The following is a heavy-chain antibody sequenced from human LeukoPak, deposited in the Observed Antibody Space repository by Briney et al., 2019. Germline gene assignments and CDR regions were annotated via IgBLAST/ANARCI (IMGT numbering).Heavy chain of an antibody. V-gene: IGHV1-69*13. D-gene: IGHD5-18*01. CDR3: ARRRGYSYGQFDY. CDR2: IIPIFGTA. CDR1: GGTLSSYA. Sequence: SVKVSCKAPGGTLSSYAISWVRQAPGQGLEWMGGIIPIFGTANYAQKFQGRVTITADESTSTAYMELSSLRSEDTAVYYCARRRGYSYGQFDYWGQGTLVTVSS. J-gene: IGHJ4*02.